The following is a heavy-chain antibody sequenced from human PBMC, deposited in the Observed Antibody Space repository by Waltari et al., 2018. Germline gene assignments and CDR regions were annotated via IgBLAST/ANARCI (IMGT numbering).Heavy chain of an antibody. V-gene: IGHV1-18*01. Sequence: QVQLVQSGAEVKKPGASVKVSCKDSGYMFTSYAISWVRHAPGQGLEWMGWINAYNGNTNYAQNLQGRVTMTTDTSTSTAYMELRSLRSDDTAVYYCARDTFPPQYSNSVVFDHWGQGTLVTVSS. J-gene: IGHJ5*02. CDR1: GYMFTSYA. CDR3: ARDTFPPQYSNSVVFDH. CDR2: INAYNGNT. D-gene: IGHD4-4*01.